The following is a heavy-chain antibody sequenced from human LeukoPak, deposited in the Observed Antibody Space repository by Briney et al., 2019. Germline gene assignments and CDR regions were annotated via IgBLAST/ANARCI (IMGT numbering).Heavy chain of an antibody. Sequence: SETLSLTCTVSGGSISSYYWSWIRQPPGKGLEWIGYIYYSGSTNYNPSLKSRVTISVDTSKNQFSLKLSSVTAADTAVYYCARRTRTTTRKRGYSYGLIDYWGQGTLVTVSS. V-gene: IGHV4-59*01. D-gene: IGHD5-18*01. CDR3: ARRTRTTTRKRGYSYGLIDY. J-gene: IGHJ4*02. CDR1: GGSISSYY. CDR2: IYYSGST.